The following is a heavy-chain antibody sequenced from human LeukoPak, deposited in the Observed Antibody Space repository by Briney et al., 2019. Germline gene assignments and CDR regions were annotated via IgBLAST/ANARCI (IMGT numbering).Heavy chain of an antibody. CDR2: ISSNGGST. D-gene: IGHD2-2*01. CDR3: ARGLVPAAGINDAFDI. J-gene: IGHJ3*02. V-gene: IGHV3-64*01. Sequence: PGGSRRLSCAASGFTFSSYAMHWVRQAPGKGLEYVSAISSNGGSTYYANSVKGRFTISRDNSKNTLYLQMGSLRAEDMAVYYCARGLVPAAGINDAFDIWGQGTMVTVSS. CDR1: GFTFSSYA.